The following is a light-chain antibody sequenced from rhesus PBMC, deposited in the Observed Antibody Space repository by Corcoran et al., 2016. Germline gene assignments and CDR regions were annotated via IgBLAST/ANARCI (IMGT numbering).Light chain of an antibody. J-gene: IGKJ1*01. CDR3: QQHNSHPWT. V-gene: IGKV1-44*03. Sequence: DIQMTQSPSSLSASVGDRVTITCRASQTISSYLAWYQQKPGKVPKLLIYAASTLQSGVPSRFSGCGSGTDFTLTVSSLQPEDFATYYCQQHNSHPWTFGQGTKVEIK. CDR2: AAS. CDR1: QTISSY.